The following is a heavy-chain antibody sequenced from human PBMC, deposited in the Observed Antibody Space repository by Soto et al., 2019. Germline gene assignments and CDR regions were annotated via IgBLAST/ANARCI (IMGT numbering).Heavy chain of an antibody. CDR3: ASVTFGGVFLAH. J-gene: IGHJ4*02. D-gene: IGHD3-16*01. CDR1: AASFSKYY. V-gene: IGHV4-59*01. Sequence: SETLSLTCTVSAASFSKYYWSWIRQPPGKGLEWIGYIYFNGNTNYNPSLKRRVTISIDTSKKQISLNLTSVTDADTAVYYCASVTFGGVFLAHWGQGTLVTVSS. CDR2: IYFNGNT.